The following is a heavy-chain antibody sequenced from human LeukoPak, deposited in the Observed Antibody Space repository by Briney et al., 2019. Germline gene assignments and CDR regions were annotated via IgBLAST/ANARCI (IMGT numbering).Heavy chain of an antibody. CDR3: AKGVSVVVPAAFDY. D-gene: IGHD2-2*01. V-gene: IGHV3-23*01. CDR2: ISGSGGST. CDR1: GFTFSNHG. J-gene: IGHJ4*02. Sequence: PGGSLRLSCAASGFTFSNHGFHWVRQAPGKGLEWVSAISGSGGSTYYADSVKGRFTISRDNSKNTLYLQMNSLRAEDAAVYYCAKGVSVVVPAAFDYWGQGTLVTVSS.